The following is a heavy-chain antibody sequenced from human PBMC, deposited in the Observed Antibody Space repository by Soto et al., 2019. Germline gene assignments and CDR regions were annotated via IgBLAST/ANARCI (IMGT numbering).Heavy chain of an antibody. CDR2: ISGSGGST. D-gene: IGHD3-3*01. J-gene: IGHJ4*02. Sequence: GGSLRLSCAASGFTFSSYAMSWVRQAPGKGLEWVSAISGSGGSTYYADYVKGRFTISRDNSKNTLYLQMNSLRAEDTAVYYCAKFNHDFWSGYYSYYFDYWGQGTLVTVSS. CDR1: GFTFSSYA. V-gene: IGHV3-23*01. CDR3: AKFNHDFWSGYYSYYFDY.